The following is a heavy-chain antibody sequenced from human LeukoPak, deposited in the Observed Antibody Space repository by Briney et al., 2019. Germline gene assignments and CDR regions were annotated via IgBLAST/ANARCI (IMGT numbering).Heavy chain of an antibody. D-gene: IGHD3-22*01. J-gene: IGHJ3*02. CDR3: ARSYYDSSGYYPGAFDI. CDR1: RFTVSSNY. Sequence: GGSLRLSCAASRFTVSSNYMSWLRQAPGKGLEGVSVIHSGGSTYYADSVKGRFTISRDNPKNTLYLQMNSLRAEDTAVYYCARSYYDSSGYYPGAFDIWGQGTMVTVSS. CDR2: IHSGGST. V-gene: IGHV3-66*02.